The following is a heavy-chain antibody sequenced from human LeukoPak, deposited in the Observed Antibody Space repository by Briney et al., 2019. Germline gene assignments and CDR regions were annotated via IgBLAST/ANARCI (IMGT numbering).Heavy chain of an antibody. V-gene: IGHV5-51*01. CDR3: ARRVRVDFWSGYYAGEDAFDI. CDR1: GYSFTSYW. J-gene: IGHJ3*02. D-gene: IGHD3-3*01. Sequence: GESLKISCKGSGYSFTSYWIGWVRQMPGKGLEWMGIIYPGDSDTRYSPSFQGRVTISADKSISTAYLQWSSLKASDTAMYYCARRVRVDFWSGYYAGEDAFDIWGQGTMVTVSS. CDR2: IYPGDSDT.